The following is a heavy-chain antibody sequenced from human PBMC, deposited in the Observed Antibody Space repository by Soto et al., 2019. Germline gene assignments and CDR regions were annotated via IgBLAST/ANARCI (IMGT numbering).Heavy chain of an antibody. CDR3: AKAWIQLWLLYYFDY. CDR2: ISGSGGST. J-gene: IGHJ4*02. Sequence: GGSLRLSCAASGFTFRSYAMSLVRQAPGKGLEWVSAISGSGGSTYYADSVKGRFTISRDNSKNTLYLQMNSLRAEDTAVYYCAKAWIQLWLLYYFDYWGQGTLVTVSS. D-gene: IGHD5-18*01. V-gene: IGHV3-23*01. CDR1: GFTFRSYA.